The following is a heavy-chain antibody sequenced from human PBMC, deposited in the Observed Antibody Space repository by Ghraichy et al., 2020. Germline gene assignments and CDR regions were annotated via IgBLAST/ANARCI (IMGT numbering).Heavy chain of an antibody. V-gene: IGHV3-7*04. D-gene: IGHD4-11*01. CDR2: INKDGSEQ. CDR3: ARDRDPTVFDY. Sequence: SCAASGFIFSNYWMIWVRQAPEKGLEWVATINKDGSEQYYVDSVKGRFTISRDNAKNSMYLHMDSLRAEDTALYHCARDRDPTVFDYWGQGILVTVSS. CDR1: GFIFSNYW. J-gene: IGHJ4*02.